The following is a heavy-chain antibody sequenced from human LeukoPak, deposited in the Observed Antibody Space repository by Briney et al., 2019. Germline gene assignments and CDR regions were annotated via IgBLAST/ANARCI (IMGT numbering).Heavy chain of an antibody. V-gene: IGHV4-34*01. D-gene: IGHD1-26*01. Sequence: SETLSLTCAVYGGSFSGYYWSWIRQPPGKGLEWIGEINHSGSTNYSPSLKSRVTISVDTSKNQFSLKLSSVTAADTAVYYCARSGSLRKFDYWGQGTLVTVSS. CDR1: GGSFSGYY. J-gene: IGHJ4*02. CDR2: INHSGST. CDR3: ARSGSLRKFDY.